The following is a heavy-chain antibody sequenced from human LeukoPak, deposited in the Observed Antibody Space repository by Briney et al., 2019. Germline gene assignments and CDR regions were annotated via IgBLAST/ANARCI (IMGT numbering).Heavy chain of an antibody. D-gene: IGHD3-22*01. CDR2: ISYDGSNK. CDR1: GFTFSSCG. CDR3: AKEDVVVITIRYFQH. Sequence: PGGSLRLSCVASGFTFSSCGMHWVRQAPGKGLEWVAVISYDGSNKYYADSVKGRFTISRDNSKNTLYLQMNSLRTEDTAIYYCAKEDVVVITIRYFQHWGQGTLVTVSS. V-gene: IGHV3-30*18. J-gene: IGHJ1*01.